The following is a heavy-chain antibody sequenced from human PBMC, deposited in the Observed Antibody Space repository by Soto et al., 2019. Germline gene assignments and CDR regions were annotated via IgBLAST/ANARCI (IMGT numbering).Heavy chain of an antibody. Sequence: PSETLSLTCTVSGGSISSSSYYWGWIRQPPGKGLEWIGSIYYSGSTYYNPSLKSRVTISVDTSKNQFSLKLSSVTAADTAVYYCARRAWFVYFDYWGQGTLVTVSS. J-gene: IGHJ4*02. V-gene: IGHV4-39*01. CDR3: ARRAWFVYFDY. CDR1: GGSISSSSYY. D-gene: IGHD1-26*01. CDR2: IYYSGST.